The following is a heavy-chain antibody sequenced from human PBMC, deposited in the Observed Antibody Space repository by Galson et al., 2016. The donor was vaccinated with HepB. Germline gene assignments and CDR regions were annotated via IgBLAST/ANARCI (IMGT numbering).Heavy chain of an antibody. V-gene: IGHV3-7*01. CDR3: ARDRGWFALEFDY. J-gene: IGHJ4*02. CDR1: GFTFRSYW. CDR2: VNQDETEK. Sequence: SLRLSCAASGFTFRSYWMSWVRQAPGKGLQWVANVNQDETEKYYLDSVKGRFTISRDNAKNSLFLQMNSLRGEDTAVYYCARDRGWFALEFDYGGRGTLVTVSS. D-gene: IGHD6-19*01.